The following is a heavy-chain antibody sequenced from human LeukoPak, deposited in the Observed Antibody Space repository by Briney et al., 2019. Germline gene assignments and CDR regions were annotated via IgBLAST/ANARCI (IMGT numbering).Heavy chain of an antibody. D-gene: IGHD2-2*01. V-gene: IGHV1-18*01. Sequence: ASVKVSCKAPGYTFTSYGISWVRQAPGQGLEWMGWISAYNGNTNYAQKLQGRVTMTTDTSTSTAYMELRSLRSDDTAVYYCAREGDCSSTSCYGGDYWGQGTLVTVSS. CDR2: ISAYNGNT. CDR1: GYTFTSYG. J-gene: IGHJ4*02. CDR3: AREGDCSSTSCYGGDY.